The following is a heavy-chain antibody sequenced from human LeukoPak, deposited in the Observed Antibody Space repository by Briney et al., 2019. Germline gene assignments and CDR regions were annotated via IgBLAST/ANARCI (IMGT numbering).Heavy chain of an antibody. Sequence: PSETLSLTCTVSGGSISSSSYYWGWIRQPPGKGLEWIGSIYYSGSTYYNPSLKSRVTISVDTSKNQFSLKLSSVTAADTAVYYCARPQPSGSLGYFDYWGQGTLVTVSS. J-gene: IGHJ4*02. V-gene: IGHV4-39*01. CDR1: GGSISSSSYY. CDR3: ARPQPSGSLGYFDY. CDR2: IYYSGST. D-gene: IGHD1-26*01.